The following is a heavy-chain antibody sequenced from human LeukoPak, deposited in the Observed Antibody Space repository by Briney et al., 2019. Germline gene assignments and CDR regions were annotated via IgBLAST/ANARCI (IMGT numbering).Heavy chain of an antibody. Sequence: KTSETLSLTCTVSGVSINSHYWSWIRQPPGKGLEWIGFIYDSGSANYKSSLKSQVTMTVDTSKNQFSLKLNSVTAADTAVYYCARVLQNYYHMDVWGKGTTVTVSS. J-gene: IGHJ6*03. CDR3: ARVLQNYYHMDV. V-gene: IGHV4-59*11. CDR2: IYDSGSA. D-gene: IGHD3-3*01. CDR1: GVSINSHY.